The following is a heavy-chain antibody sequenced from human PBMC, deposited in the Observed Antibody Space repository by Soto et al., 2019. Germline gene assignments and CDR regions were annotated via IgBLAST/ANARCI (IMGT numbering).Heavy chain of an antibody. J-gene: IGHJ3*01. CDR1: GFTFCDYW. CDR3: ARGVRGHYGFDV. Sequence: EVQLVESGGGLVQPGESLRLSCAASGFTFCDYWIRWVRQTPGKGLVWVSRIKFDGSSANYADSVKGRFTISRDNAKDTVYLQMNSLGAEDTAVYYCARGVRGHYGFDVWGQGTMVTVSS. CDR2: IKFDGSSA. V-gene: IGHV3-74*01. D-gene: IGHD3-10*01.